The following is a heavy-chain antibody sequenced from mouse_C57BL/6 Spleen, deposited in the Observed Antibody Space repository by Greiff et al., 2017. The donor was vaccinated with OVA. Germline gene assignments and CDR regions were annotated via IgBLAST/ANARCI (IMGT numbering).Heavy chain of an antibody. CDR3: ARARPSYYFDY. Sequence: VQLQQSGAELVKPGASVKLSCKASGYTFTSYWMHWVKQRPGQGLEWIGMIHPNSGSTNYNEKFKSKATLTVDKSSSTAYMQLSSLTSEDAAVYYCARARPSYYFDYWGQGTTLTVSS. V-gene: IGHV1-64*01. J-gene: IGHJ2*01. CDR2: IHPNSGST. CDR1: GYTFTSYW.